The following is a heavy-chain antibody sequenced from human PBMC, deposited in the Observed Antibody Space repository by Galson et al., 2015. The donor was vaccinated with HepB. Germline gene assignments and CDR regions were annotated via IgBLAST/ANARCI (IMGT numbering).Heavy chain of an antibody. V-gene: IGHV3-33*01. CDR3: ARGTYRDAFDI. J-gene: IGHJ3*02. CDR1: GFTFSSYG. Sequence: SLRLSCAASGFTFSSYGMHWVRQAPGKGLEWVAVIWYDGSNKYYADSVKGRFTISRDNSKNTLYLQMNSLRAEDTAVYYCARGTYRDAFDIWGQGTMVTVSS. D-gene: IGHD2-2*01. CDR2: IWYDGSNK.